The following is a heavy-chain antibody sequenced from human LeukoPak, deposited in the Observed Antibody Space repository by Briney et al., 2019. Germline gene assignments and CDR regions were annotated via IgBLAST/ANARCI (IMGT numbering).Heavy chain of an antibody. CDR2: IGVSGGST. J-gene: IGHJ4*02. D-gene: IGHD6-19*01. CDR3: AKGLLAVAGTHY. V-gene: IGHV3-23*01. CDR1: GFTFSSYA. Sequence: GGSLRLSCAASGFTFSSYAMSWVRQAPGKGLEWVSAIGVSGGSTYYADSVKGRFTISRDNSKNTLYLQMNSLRAEDTAVYYCAKGLLAVAGTHYWGQGTLVTVSS.